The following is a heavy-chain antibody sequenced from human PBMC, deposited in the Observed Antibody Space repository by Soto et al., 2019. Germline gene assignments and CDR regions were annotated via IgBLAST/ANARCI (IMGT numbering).Heavy chain of an antibody. Sequence: QVQLVQSGAEVKRPGSSVKVSCKASGDTFAFHSINWVRQAPGLGLEWMGRINPILSMSNYAQRFQGRVTMFADKSTNIGDLRLSSQKSEETTIYNCATSYVSVVRAFDCGGQGALVTVSS. V-gene: IGHV1-69*02. D-gene: IGHD3-10*01. CDR2: INPILSMS. J-gene: IGHJ4*02. CDR1: GDTFAFHS. CDR3: ATSYVSVVRAFDC.